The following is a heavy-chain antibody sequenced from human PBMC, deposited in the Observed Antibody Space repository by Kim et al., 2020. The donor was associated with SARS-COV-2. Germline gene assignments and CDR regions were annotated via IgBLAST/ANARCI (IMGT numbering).Heavy chain of an antibody. V-gene: IGHV4-39*01. Sequence: SETLSLTCTVSGGSISSSSYYWGWIRQPPGKGLEWIGSIYYSGSTYYNPSLKSRVTISVDTSKNQFSLKLSSVTAADTAVYYCALSYTPDFWSLGGYFDYWGQGTLVTVSS. CDR1: GGSISSSSYY. D-gene: IGHD3-3*01. CDR2: IYYSGST. J-gene: IGHJ4*02. CDR3: ALSYTPDFWSLGGYFDY.